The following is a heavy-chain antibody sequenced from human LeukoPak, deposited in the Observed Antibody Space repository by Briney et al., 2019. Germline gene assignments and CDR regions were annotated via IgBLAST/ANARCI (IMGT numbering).Heavy chain of an antibody. Sequence: PGGSLRLSCAASGFTFSDYYMSWIRQAPGKGLEWVSYISSSSSYTNYADSVKGRFTISRDNSKNALYLQMNSLRAEDTAVYYCAKGGYYERPWYFDYWGQGTLVTVSS. CDR2: ISSSSSYT. J-gene: IGHJ4*02. CDR1: GFTFSDYY. CDR3: AKGGYYERPWYFDY. V-gene: IGHV3-11*06. D-gene: IGHD3-22*01.